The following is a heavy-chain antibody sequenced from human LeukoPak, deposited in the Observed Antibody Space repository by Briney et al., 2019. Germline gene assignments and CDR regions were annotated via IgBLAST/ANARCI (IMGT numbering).Heavy chain of an antibody. D-gene: IGHD2-2*01. CDR3: ARESPAHYYYYYMDV. V-gene: IGHV3-30*02. Sequence: GGSLRLSCAASGFTFSSYGMHWVRQAPGKGLEWVAFIRFDGSDKYYADSVKGRFTISRDNSKNTLYLQMNSLRAEDTAVYYCARESPAHYYYYYMDVWGKGTTVTVSS. J-gene: IGHJ6*03. CDR1: GFTFSSYG. CDR2: IRFDGSDK.